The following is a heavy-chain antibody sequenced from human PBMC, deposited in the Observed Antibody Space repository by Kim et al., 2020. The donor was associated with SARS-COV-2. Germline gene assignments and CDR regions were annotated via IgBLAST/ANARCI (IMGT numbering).Heavy chain of an antibody. CDR2: INPSGGST. Sequence: ASVKVSCKASGYTFTSYYMHWVRQAPGQGLEWMGIINPSGGSTSYAQKFQGRVTMTRDTSTSTVYMELSSLRSEDTAVYYCARGQIGPRYCSGGSCYELGGKYGMDVWGQGTTVTVSS. CDR1: GYTFTSYY. V-gene: IGHV1-46*01. J-gene: IGHJ6*02. D-gene: IGHD2-15*01. CDR3: ARGQIGPRYCSGGSCYELGGKYGMDV.